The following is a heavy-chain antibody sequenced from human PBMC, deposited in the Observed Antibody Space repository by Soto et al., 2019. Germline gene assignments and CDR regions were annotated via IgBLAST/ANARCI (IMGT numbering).Heavy chain of an antibody. J-gene: IGHJ4*02. V-gene: IGHV3-21*01. Sequence: GGSLRLSCAASGFTFSSYSMNWVRQAPGKGLEWVSSISSSSSYIYYADSVKGRFTISRDNAKNSLYLQMNSLRAEDTAVYYCARDSEAHDYGDYTSVDYWGQGTLVTVSS. CDR1: GFTFSSYS. CDR2: ISSSSSYI. CDR3: ARDSEAHDYGDYTSVDY. D-gene: IGHD4-17*01.